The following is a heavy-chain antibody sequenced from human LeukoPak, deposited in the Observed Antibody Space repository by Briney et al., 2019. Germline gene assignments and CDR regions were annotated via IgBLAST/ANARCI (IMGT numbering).Heavy chain of an antibody. CDR2: ISAYSGDK. D-gene: IGHD3-10*01. Sequence: ASVKVSCKTSGYTFSSYGITWVRNAPGQGLEWMGWISAYSGDKHYAQKFQGRVTMTEDTSTDTAYMELSSLRSEDTAVYYCAASFGDPFNWFDPWGQGTLVTVSS. J-gene: IGHJ5*02. CDR3: AASFGDPFNWFDP. CDR1: GYTFSSYG. V-gene: IGHV1-18*01.